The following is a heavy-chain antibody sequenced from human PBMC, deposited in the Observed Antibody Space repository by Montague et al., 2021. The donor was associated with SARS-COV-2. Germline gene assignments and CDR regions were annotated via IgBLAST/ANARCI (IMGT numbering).Heavy chain of an antibody. CDR1: GGSFSTYS. J-gene: IGHJ6*03. CDR3: ARLGDGVVPSPILGVGPYYSYYYMDV. CDR2: IHHGGST. D-gene: IGHD3-10*01. V-gene: IGHV4-34*01. Sequence: SETLSLTCAVHGGSFSTYSWNWIRQPPGKGLEWIGEIHHGGSTNYNPSLKSRVTLLADTSKNQFSLKLTSVAAADTAVYYCARLGDGVVPSPILGVGPYYSYYYMDVWGKGTTVTVSS.